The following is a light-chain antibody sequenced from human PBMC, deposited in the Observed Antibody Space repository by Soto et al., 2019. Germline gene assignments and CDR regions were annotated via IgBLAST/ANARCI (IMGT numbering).Light chain of an antibody. CDR2: DAS. J-gene: IGKJ1*01. CDR1: QSITSS. CDR3: QRYNTYWT. Sequence: DIQMTQSPSTLSASVGDRVTITCRASQSITSSLAWYRQKPGKAPKLLIYDASSLESGVPSRFGGRGSGTEFTITSSSLQPDDFATYYRQRYNTYWTFGQGTKVDI. V-gene: IGKV1-5*01.